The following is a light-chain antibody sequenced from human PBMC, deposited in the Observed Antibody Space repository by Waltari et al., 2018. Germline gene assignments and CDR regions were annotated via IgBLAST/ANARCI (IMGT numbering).Light chain of an antibody. CDR3: CSYAGSTFV. CDR2: EVD. CDR1: SSNVGRYKL. Sequence: QSALTQPASVSGSPGQSITIPCSGSSSNVGRYKLVSWYQQNPGKAPKLMIYEVDKRASEIPGRFSGSKSDSTASLTISGLQAEDEAVYYCCSYAGSTFVFGGGTQLTVL. V-gene: IGLV2-23*02. J-gene: IGLJ7*01.